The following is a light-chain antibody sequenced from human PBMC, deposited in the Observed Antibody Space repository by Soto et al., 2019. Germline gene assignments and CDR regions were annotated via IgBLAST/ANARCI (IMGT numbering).Light chain of an antibody. Sequence: EIVRAQSPATLSVSPGGRATVSCRASQSVSSNLAWYQQKPGQSPRLLIYDVSTRATDIPSRFSGSGSGTEFTLTISSLQSEDFAVYYCQQYNNWPPITFGQGTRLEIK. V-gene: IGKV3-15*01. CDR2: DVS. J-gene: IGKJ5*01. CDR3: QQYNNWPPIT. CDR1: QSVSSN.